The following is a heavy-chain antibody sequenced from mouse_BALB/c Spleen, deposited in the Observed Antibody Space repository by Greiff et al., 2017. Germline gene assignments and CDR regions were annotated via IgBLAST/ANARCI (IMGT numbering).Heavy chain of an antibody. CDR1: GFDFSRYW. D-gene: IGHD2-14*01. CDR2: INPDSSTI. J-gene: IGHJ4*01. V-gene: IGHV4-1*02. CDR3: ARRGDYRYDYYAMDY. Sequence: EVKLVESGGGLVQPGGSLKLSCAASGFDFSRYWMSWVRQAPGKGLEWIGEINPDSSTINYTPSLKDKFIISRDNAKNTLYLQMSKVRSEDTALYYCARRGDYRYDYYAMDYWGQGTSVTVSS.